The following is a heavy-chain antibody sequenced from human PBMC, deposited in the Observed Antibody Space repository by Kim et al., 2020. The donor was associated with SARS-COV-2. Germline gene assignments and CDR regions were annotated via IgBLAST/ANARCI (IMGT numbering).Heavy chain of an antibody. D-gene: IGHD1-26*01. Sequence: GGSLRLSCAVSGFTFSDAWMSWVRQAPGKGLEWVGRIKSKTDGGTTDYTAPVKGRFTISRDDSKNMLYLQMKSLKTEDTAVYYCISFDYSGNYYGWFDPWGQGTLVTVSS. J-gene: IGHJ5*02. CDR2: IKSKTDGGTT. CDR3: ISFDYSGNYYGWFDP. CDR1: GFTFSDAW. V-gene: IGHV3-15*01.